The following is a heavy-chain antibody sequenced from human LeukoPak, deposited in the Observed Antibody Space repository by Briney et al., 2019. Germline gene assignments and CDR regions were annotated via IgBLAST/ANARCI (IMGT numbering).Heavy chain of an antibody. CDR3: ARPMVRGAPQKYWHFDL. V-gene: IGHV4-61*01. CDR2: IYYSGST. CDR1: GGSVSSGSYY. D-gene: IGHD3-10*01. J-gene: IGHJ2*01. Sequence: SEALSLTCTVSGGSVSSGSYYWSWVRQPPGRRLEWIGYIYYSGSTNNSPSLKSRVTISVDTSKNQFSLRLSSATAADTAVYYCARPMVRGAPQKYWHFDLWGRGTLVTVSS.